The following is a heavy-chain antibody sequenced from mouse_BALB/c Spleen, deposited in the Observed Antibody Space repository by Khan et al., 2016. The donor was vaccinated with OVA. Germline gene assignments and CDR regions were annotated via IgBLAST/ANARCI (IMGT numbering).Heavy chain of an antibody. D-gene: IGHD2-13*01. V-gene: IGHV5-4*02. CDR3: IRGFYGDPFAY. Sequence: EVELVESGGGLVKPGGSLKLSCAASGFTFSDYYMYWVRQTPEKRLEWVATVSDGSTYNYYPDSVKGRFSISRADDKNILYLHMSSLKSEDTAMYYCIRGFYGDPFAYWGQGTLVTVSA. CDR2: VSDGSTYN. CDR1: GFTFSDYY. J-gene: IGHJ3*01.